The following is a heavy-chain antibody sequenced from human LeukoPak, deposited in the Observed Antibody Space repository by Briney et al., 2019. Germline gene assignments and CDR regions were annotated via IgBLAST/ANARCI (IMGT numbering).Heavy chain of an antibody. CDR3: AKDYWDYRYYFDY. J-gene: IGHJ4*02. D-gene: IGHD1-7*01. CDR2: ISYDGINK. Sequence: GGSLRLSCAASGFTFSSYGMHWVRQAPGKGLEWVAVISYDGINKYYADSVKGRFTISRDNSKNTLYLQMNSLRAEDTAVYYCAKDYWDYRYYFDYCGQGTLVTVSS. V-gene: IGHV3-30*18. CDR1: GFTFSSYG.